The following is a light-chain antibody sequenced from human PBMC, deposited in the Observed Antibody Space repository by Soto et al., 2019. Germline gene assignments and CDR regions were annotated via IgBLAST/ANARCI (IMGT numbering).Light chain of an antibody. CDR2: EVS. Sequence: QSVLTQPPSASGSPGQSVTISCTGTSSDVGGYNYVSWYQQHPGKAPKLIISEVSKRPSGVPDRFSGSKSGNTASLTISGLQAADEADYYCSLYTSENAYVFGTGTKVTV. CDR3: SLYTSENAYV. J-gene: IGLJ1*01. V-gene: IGLV2-8*01. CDR1: SSDVGGYNY.